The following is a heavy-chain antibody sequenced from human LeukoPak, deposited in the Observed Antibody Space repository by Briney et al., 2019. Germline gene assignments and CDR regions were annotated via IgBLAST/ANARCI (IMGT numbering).Heavy chain of an antibody. D-gene: IGHD1-26*01. V-gene: IGHV1-18*01. Sequence: ASVKVSCKASGYTFSRYGISWGRQAPGQGLELMGWISAHNGNTNYAQKFQGRVDMTTDTSTSTAYMELRSLRSDDTAVYYCASQSMNGNERGDDAFDIWGQGTMVTVSS. CDR2: ISAHNGNT. J-gene: IGHJ3*02. CDR3: ASQSMNGNERGDDAFDI. CDR1: GYTFSRYG.